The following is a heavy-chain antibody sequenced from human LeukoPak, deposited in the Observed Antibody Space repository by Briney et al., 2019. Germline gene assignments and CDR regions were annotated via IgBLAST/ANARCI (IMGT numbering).Heavy chain of an antibody. V-gene: IGHV4-34*01. D-gene: IGHD6-19*01. CDR1: GGSISSYY. J-gene: IGHJ5*02. Sequence: PSETLSLTCTVSGGSISSYYWSWIRQPPGKGLEWIGEINHSGSTNYNPSLKSRVTISVDTSKNQFSLKLSSVTAADTAVYYCARGLSIAVAGTRPQGVNWFDPWGQGTLVTVSS. CDR2: INHSGST. CDR3: ARGLSIAVAGTRPQGVNWFDP.